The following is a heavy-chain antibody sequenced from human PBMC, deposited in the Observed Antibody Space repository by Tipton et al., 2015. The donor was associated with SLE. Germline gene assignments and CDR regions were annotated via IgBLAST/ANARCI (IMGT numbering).Heavy chain of an antibody. J-gene: IGHJ4*02. CDR2: INHSGST. CDR1: GGSFSGYY. D-gene: IGHD1-26*01. V-gene: IGHV4-34*01. Sequence: LRLSCAVYGGSFSGYYWSWIRQPPGKGLEWIGEINHSGSTNYNPSLRSRVTISVDTSKNQFSLKLSSVTAADTAVYYCARGATSSGSTGGDYWGQGTLVTVSS. CDR3: ARGATSSGSTGGDY.